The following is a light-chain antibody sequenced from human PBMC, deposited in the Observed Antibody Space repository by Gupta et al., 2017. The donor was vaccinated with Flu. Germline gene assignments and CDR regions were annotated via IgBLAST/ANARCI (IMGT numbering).Light chain of an antibody. CDR2: DDT. CDR3: QVWDSNSDWE. V-gene: IGLV3-21*02. CDR1: NIESKS. Sequence: SVSVAPGQTARIPCEGFNIESKSVHWYRQRPGQAPTLVIHDDTDRPSGIPERFSGSLSETTATLTISRVEAGDDADYYCQVWDSNSDWEFGGGTKLSVL. J-gene: IGLJ2*01.